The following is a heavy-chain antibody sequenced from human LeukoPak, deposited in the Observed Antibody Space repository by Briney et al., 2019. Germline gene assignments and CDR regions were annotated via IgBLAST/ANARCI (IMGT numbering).Heavy chain of an antibody. D-gene: IGHD1-14*01. CDR3: AKGGNIRILDYYYYMDV. Sequence: SETLSLTCTLSGGSISTYYWSWVRQPPGKGLEWIGYIYYTGSTDYNPSLKSRVTMSVDTSKNQFSLKLSSVTAADTAVYYCAKGGNIRILDYYYYMDVWGKGTTVTVSS. CDR1: GGSISTYY. CDR2: IYYTGST. V-gene: IGHV4-59*01. J-gene: IGHJ6*03.